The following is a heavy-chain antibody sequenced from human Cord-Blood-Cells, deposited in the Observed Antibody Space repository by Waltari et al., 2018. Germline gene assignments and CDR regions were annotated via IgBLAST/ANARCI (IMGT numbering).Heavy chain of an antibody. CDR3: ARDQRVVITKYYFDY. J-gene: IGHJ4*02. D-gene: IGHD3-22*01. CDR1: GFTFSSSW. Sequence: EVQLVESGGGLVQPGGSLRLSCAASGFTFSSSWMSWVRQAPGKGLEWVANIKQDGSEKYYVDSVKGRFTISRDNAKNSLYLQMNSLRAEDTAVYYCARDQRVVITKYYFDYWGQGTLVTVSS. V-gene: IGHV3-7*01. CDR2: IKQDGSEK.